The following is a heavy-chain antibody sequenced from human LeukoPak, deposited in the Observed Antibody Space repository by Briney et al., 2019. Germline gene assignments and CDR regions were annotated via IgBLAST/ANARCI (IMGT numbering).Heavy chain of an antibody. V-gene: IGHV4-30-4*01. CDR2: IYYSGST. Sequence: SETLSLTCTVSGGSISSGDYYWSWIRQPPGKGLEWIGYIYYSGSTYYNPSLKSRATISVDTSKNQFSLKLSSVTAADSAVYYCARALTSRNPDYWGQGTLVTVSS. CDR3: ARALTSRNPDY. D-gene: IGHD3-9*01. J-gene: IGHJ4*02. CDR1: GGSISSGDYY.